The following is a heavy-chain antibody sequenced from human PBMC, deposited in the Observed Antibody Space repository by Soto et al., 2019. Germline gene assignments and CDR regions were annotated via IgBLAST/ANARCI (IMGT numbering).Heavy chain of an antibody. CDR2: ISYDGNNK. V-gene: IGHV3-30*03. CDR1: GFTFSSFG. D-gene: IGHD6-19*01. CDR3: ARQFDSSGWYYCYYGMDV. J-gene: IGHJ6*02. Sequence: QVQLVESGGGVVQPGRSLRLSRAASGFTFSSFGMHWVRQAPGKGLEWVAIISYDGNNKYYADSVQGRFTISRDNSKNTLYLQMNSLRAEDTAVYYCARQFDSSGWYYCYYGMDVWGQGTTVTVSS.